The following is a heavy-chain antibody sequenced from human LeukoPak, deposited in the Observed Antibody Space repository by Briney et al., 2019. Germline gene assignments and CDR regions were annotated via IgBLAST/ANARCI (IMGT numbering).Heavy chain of an antibody. CDR2: MSYDGFVQ. J-gene: IGHJ4*02. CDR1: GFTFSSYG. V-gene: IGHV3-30*06. D-gene: IGHD4-23*01. CDR3: AKVMVTVVTTSKLDS. Sequence: GSLRLSCAASGFTFSSYGMHWVRQAPGKGLEWVAVMSYDGFVQYYADSVTGRFTISRDNSKNTLYLQMNSLRPDDTAFYYCAKVMVTVVTTSKLDSWGQGTLVTVSS.